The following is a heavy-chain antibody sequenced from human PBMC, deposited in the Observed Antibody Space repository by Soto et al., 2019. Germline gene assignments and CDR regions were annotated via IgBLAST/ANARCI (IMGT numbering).Heavy chain of an antibody. CDR2: IDSAGDA. CDR1: GFTFSSHD. D-gene: IGHD3-10*01. CDR3: TRGGIWGVSWNWFDT. J-gene: IGHJ5*02. V-gene: IGHV3-13*01. Sequence: GGSLRLSCAASGFTFSSHDMHWVRQVTGKGVEWVSGIDSAGDAKYPASVKGRLTISRENAKNSLYLQMNSLRAEDTAMYYCTRGGIWGVSWNWFDTWGQGTLVTVSS.